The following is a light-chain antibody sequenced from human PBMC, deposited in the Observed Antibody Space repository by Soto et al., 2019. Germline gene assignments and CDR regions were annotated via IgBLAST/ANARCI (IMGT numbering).Light chain of an antibody. V-gene: IGKV1-39*01. CDR3: HQGYSTPRT. CDR2: SAS. CDR1: QSISTY. J-gene: IGKJ4*01. Sequence: DIQMTQSPSSLSASVGDRVTITCRASQSISTYLNWYQQKPGKAPKLLIYSASTLQSGVPSRFSGSGSATDFTLTISSLQPEDFATYYCHQGYSTPRTFGGGTAVKIK.